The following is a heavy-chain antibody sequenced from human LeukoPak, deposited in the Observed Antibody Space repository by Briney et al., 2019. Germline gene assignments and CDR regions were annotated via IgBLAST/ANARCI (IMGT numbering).Heavy chain of an antibody. J-gene: IGHJ5*02. CDR2: IIPIFGTA. CDR3: ARENAGIAAAGTNWFDP. D-gene: IGHD6-13*01. CDR1: GGTFSSYA. V-gene: IGHV1-69*05. Sequence: ASVKVSCKASGGTFSSYAISWVRQAPGQGLEWMGGIIPIFGTANYAQKSQGRVTITTDESTSTAYMELSSLRSEDTAVYYCARENAGIAAAGTNWFDPWGQGTLVTVSS.